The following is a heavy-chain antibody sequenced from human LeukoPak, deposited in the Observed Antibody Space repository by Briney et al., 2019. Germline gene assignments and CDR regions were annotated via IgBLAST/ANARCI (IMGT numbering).Heavy chain of an antibody. Sequence: ASVKVSCKASGYTFTSYGISWVRQAPGQGLEWMGWISAYSGNTNYAQKLQGRVTMTTDTSTSTAYMELRSLRSEDTAVYYCARENIAARPDLGYYYYGMDVWGQGTTVTVSS. J-gene: IGHJ6*02. D-gene: IGHD6-6*01. CDR1: GYTFTSYG. CDR3: ARENIAARPDLGYYYYGMDV. V-gene: IGHV1-18*01. CDR2: ISAYSGNT.